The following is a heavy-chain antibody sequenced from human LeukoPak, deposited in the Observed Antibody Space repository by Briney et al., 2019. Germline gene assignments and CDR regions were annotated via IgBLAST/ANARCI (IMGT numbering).Heavy chain of an antibody. CDR1: GYTFTSYG. CDR2: IIPIFGTA. CDR3: ARGLGYCSGGSCYPPVFDY. V-gene: IGHV1-69*13. Sequence: ASVKVSCKASGYTFTSYGISWVRQAPGQGLEWMGGIIPIFGTANYAQKFQGRVTITADESTSTAYMELSSLRSEDTAVYYCARGLGYCSGGSCYPPVFDYWGQGTLVTVSS. D-gene: IGHD2-15*01. J-gene: IGHJ4*02.